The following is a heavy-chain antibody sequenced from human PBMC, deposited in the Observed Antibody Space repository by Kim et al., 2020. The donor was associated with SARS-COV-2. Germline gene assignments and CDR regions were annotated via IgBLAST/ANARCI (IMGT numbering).Heavy chain of an antibody. Sequence: SETLSLTCTASGGSISSSDYYWGWIRQPPGKGLEWIGSIYYTGTTYYNPSLKSRVTISVDTSKNQFSLKLSSVTDATVYYCARHGCTGGVCYFDPWGQGILVTVSS. D-gene: IGHD2-8*02. CDR1: GGSISSSDYY. CDR3: ARHGCTGGVCYFDP. V-gene: IGHV4-39*01. J-gene: IGHJ5*02. CDR2: IYYTGTT.